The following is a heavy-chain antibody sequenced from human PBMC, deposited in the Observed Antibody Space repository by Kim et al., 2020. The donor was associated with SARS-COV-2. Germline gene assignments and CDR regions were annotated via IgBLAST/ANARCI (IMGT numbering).Heavy chain of an antibody. D-gene: IGHD6-6*01. V-gene: IGHV3-30*04. Sequence: GGSLRLSCEVSGFDLNTYSMHWVRQAPGKGLEWVAVLSYDGTRKYYADSVTGRFTIFRDTSKVHLQMNAMGPEDTGVYYCARDRSRRGSSSTYWGQGAQVTVSS. J-gene: IGHJ4*02. CDR1: GFDLNTYS. CDR3: ARDRSRRGSSSTY. CDR2: LSYDGTRK.